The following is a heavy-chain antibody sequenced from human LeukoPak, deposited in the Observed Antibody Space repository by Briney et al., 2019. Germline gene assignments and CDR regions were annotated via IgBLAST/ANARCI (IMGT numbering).Heavy chain of an antibody. Sequence: ASVKVSCKASGYTFTSYYMHWVRQAPGQGLEGMGIINPSGGSTSYAQKFQGRVTMTSDMSTSTVYMELSSLRSEDTAVYYCAREFIVGATLRGFDYWGQGTLVTVSS. V-gene: IGHV1-46*01. CDR2: INPSGGST. D-gene: IGHD1-26*01. CDR3: AREFIVGATLRGFDY. J-gene: IGHJ4*02. CDR1: GYTFTSYY.